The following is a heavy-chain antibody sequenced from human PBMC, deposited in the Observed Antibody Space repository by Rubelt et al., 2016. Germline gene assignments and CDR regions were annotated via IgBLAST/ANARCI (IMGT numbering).Heavy chain of an antibody. CDR2: IYPGDSDT. V-gene: IGHV5-51*03. J-gene: IGHJ4*02. Sequence: EVQLVQSGAEVKKPGESLKISCKGSGYRFTSYWIGWVRQMPGKGLEWMGIIYPGDSDTRYNPSFRGKCTISADKSISTAYLQWSSLKASDTAMYYCARLPQNTYYFDYWGQGALVMVSS. CDR3: ARLPQNTYYFDY. CDR1: GYRFTSYW.